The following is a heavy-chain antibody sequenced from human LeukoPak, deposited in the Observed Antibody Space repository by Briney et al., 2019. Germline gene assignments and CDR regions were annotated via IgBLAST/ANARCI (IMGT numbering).Heavy chain of an antibody. CDR1: GFTVSSNY. CDR2: IYSGGST. CDR3: ARGLRTDFWSGYYSYFDY. J-gene: IGHJ4*02. D-gene: IGHD3-3*01. V-gene: IGHV3-66*01. Sequence: GGYLRLSCAASGFTVSSNYMSWVRQAPGKGLEWVSVIYSGGSTYYADSVKGRFTISRDNAKNSLYLQMNSLRAEDTAVYYCARGLRTDFWSGYYSYFDYWGQGTLVTVSS.